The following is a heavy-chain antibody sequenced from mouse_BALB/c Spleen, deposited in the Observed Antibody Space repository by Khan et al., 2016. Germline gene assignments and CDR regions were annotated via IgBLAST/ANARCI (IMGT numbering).Heavy chain of an antibody. J-gene: IGHJ2*01. D-gene: IGHD2-1*01. CDR2: ISDGGSYT. Sequence: ELVESGGGLVKPGGSLKLSCAASGFTFSDYYMYWVRQTPEKRLEWVATISDGGSYTYYPDSVKGRFTISRDNAKNNLYLQMSSLKSEDTAMYYCARDGNYAYWGQGTTLTVSS. V-gene: IGHV5-4*02. CDR3: ARDGNYAY. CDR1: GFTFSDYY.